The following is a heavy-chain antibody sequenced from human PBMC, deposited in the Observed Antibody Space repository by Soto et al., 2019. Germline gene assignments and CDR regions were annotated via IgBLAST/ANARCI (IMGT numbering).Heavy chain of an antibody. V-gene: IGHV3-23*01. D-gene: IGHD3-10*01. CDR3: AKHNLCGSGTTDY. CDR2: ISGSGGST. Sequence: EVQLLESGGGLVQVGESLRLSCPASGFTFSTYPMSWVRQAPGKGLEWVSSISGSGGSTYYADSVRGRFTISRDNSNNTLYLQMNSLRAEDTAVYYCAKHNLCGSGTTDYGGQGTLFTVSS. J-gene: IGHJ4*02. CDR1: GFTFSTYP.